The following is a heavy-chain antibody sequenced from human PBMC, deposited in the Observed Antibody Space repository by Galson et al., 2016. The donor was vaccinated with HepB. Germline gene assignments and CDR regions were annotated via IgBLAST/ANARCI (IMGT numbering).Heavy chain of an antibody. J-gene: IGHJ4*02. Sequence: SLRLSCAASGFTFSNAWMSWVRQAPGKGLEWVGRIKSKTDGGTTDYAAPAKGRFTISRDDSKNTLYLQMNSLKTEDTAVYYCTSLSYDFWSAYYYCDYWGQGTQVTVSS. D-gene: IGHD3-3*01. CDR1: GFTFSNAW. CDR3: TSLSYDFWSAYYYCDY. CDR2: IKSKTDGGTT. V-gene: IGHV3-15*01.